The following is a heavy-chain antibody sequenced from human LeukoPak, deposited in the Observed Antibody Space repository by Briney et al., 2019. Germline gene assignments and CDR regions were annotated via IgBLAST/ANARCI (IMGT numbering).Heavy chain of an antibody. Sequence: SETLSLTCTVSGGSISSYYWSWIRQPPGKGLEWIGSIYHGGKTYHNPSLKSRVTISVDTSMNQFSLKLSSVTAADTAVYYCARTRYCSGATCYSPELFESWGQGTLVTVSS. CDR3: ARTRYCSGATCYSPELFES. CDR2: IYHGGKT. D-gene: IGHD2-15*01. CDR1: GGSISSYY. J-gene: IGHJ4*02. V-gene: IGHV4-59*08.